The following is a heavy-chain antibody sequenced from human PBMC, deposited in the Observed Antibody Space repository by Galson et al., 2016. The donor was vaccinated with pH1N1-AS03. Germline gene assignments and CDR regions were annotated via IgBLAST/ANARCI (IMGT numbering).Heavy chain of an antibody. Sequence: SLRLSCAASGFDFRSYSMHWVRQAPGEGLEWISYISSSGKTIHYADSVKGRFIISRDNVKNSLLLQMNRLRAEDTAVYYCARGEEKSGWYSGFVYWGQGTLAIVSS. V-gene: IGHV3-11*01. J-gene: IGHJ4*02. CDR2: ISSSGKTI. CDR1: GFDFRSYS. D-gene: IGHD6-19*01. CDR3: ARGEEKSGWYSGFVY.